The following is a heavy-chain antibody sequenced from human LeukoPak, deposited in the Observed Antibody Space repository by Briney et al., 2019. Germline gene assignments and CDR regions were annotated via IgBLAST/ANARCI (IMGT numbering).Heavy chain of an antibody. Sequence: SETLSLTCAVYGGSFSGYYWSWIRQPPVKGLEWIGEINHSGSTNYNPSLKSRVTISVDTSKNQFSLKLSSVTAADTAVYYCARHPFATPFDYWGRGTLLTVSS. V-gene: IGHV4-34*01. CDR3: ARHPFATPFDY. CDR2: INHSGST. CDR1: GGSFSGYY. J-gene: IGHJ4*02. D-gene: IGHD2-15*01.